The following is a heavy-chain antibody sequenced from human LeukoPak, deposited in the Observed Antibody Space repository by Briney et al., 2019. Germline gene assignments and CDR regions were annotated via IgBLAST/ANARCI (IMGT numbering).Heavy chain of an antibody. CDR2: INHSGST. CDR1: GGSFSGYY. Sequence: SETQSLTCAVYGGSFSGYYWSWIRQPPGKGLEWIGEINHSGSTNYNPSLKSRVTISVDTSKNQFSLKLSSVTAADTAVYYCARSDGVVVVAATRWFDPWGQGTLVTVSS. J-gene: IGHJ5*02. D-gene: IGHD2-15*01. CDR3: ARSDGVVVVAATRWFDP. V-gene: IGHV4-34*01.